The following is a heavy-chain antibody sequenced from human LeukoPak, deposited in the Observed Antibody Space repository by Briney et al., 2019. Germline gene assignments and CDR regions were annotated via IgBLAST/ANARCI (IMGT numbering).Heavy chain of an antibody. Sequence: SETLSLTCAVSGGSISSGDYSWSWIRQAPGKGLEWIGYIYYSGSTYYNPSLKSRVTISVDTSKNQFSLKLSSVTAADTAVYYCRYFDWLFKGAFDIWGQGTMVTVSS. CDR3: RYFDWLFKGAFDI. V-gene: IGHV4-30-2*01. J-gene: IGHJ3*02. CDR2: IYYSGST. CDR1: GGSISSGDYS. D-gene: IGHD3-9*01.